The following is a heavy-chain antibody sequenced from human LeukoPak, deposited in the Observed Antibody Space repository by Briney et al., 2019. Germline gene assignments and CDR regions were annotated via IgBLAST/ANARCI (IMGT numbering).Heavy chain of an antibody. V-gene: IGHV1-2*02. D-gene: IGHD3-3*01. J-gene: IGHJ4*02. CDR2: INPKTDGT. Sequence: ASVKVSCKASGYTFTGYYLHWVRQAPGQGLEWVGWINPKTDGTNYAQKFRGRVIMTRDTAISTAYMELSRLRSDDTAVYYCATAFGVVDFDYWGQGTLVTVSS. CDR3: ATAFGVVDFDY. CDR1: GYTFTGYY.